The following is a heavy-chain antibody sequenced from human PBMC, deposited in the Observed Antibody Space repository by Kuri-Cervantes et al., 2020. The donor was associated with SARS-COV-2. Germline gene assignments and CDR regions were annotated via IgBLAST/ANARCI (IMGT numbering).Heavy chain of an antibody. CDR1: GYTFTSYG. CDR2: IIPIFGTA. CDR3: ARDLRDIVVVPAARPDDNWFDP. V-gene: IGHV1-69*13. Sequence: SVKVSCKASGYTFTSYGISWVRQAPGQGLEWMGGIIPIFGTANYAQKFQGRVTITADESTSTAYMELSSLRSEDTAVYYCARDLRDIVVVPAARPDDNWFDPWGQGTLVTVSS. J-gene: IGHJ5*02. D-gene: IGHD2-2*01.